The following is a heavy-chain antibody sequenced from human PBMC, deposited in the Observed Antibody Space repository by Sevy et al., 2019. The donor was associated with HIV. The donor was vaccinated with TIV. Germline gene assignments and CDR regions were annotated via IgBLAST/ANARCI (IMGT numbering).Heavy chain of an antibody. V-gene: IGHV1-69*13. J-gene: IGHJ5*02. CDR3: ARVGAAGLAGWFDP. D-gene: IGHD6-13*01. CDR2: IISIFGTT. Sequence: ASVKVSCKASGGTFSSYAISWVRQAPGQGLEWMGGIISIFGTTNYAQKFQGRVTITADESTSTAYMEVSSLRSEDTAVYYCARVGAAGLAGWFDPWGQGTLVTVSS. CDR1: GGTFSSYA.